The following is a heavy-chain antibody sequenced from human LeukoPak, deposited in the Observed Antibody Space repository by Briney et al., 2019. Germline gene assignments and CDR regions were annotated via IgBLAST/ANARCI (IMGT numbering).Heavy chain of an antibody. D-gene: IGHD3-10*01. CDR1: GYTFTGYY. Sequence: ASVKVSCKASGYTFTGYYMHWVRQAPGQGLEWMGWINPNSGGTNYAQKFQGWVTMTRDTSISTAYMELSRLRSDDTAVYYCARAGGYYYGSGSYSGPRLAFDIWGQGTMVTVSS. J-gene: IGHJ3*02. CDR2: INPNSGGT. CDR3: ARAGGYYYGSGSYSGPRLAFDI. V-gene: IGHV1-2*04.